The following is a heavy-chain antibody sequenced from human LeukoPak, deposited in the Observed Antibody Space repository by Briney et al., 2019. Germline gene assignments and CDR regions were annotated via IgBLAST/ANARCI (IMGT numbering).Heavy chain of an antibody. V-gene: IGHV3-30*18. CDR3: AKDPKEGRYYEGSGDYLDNRFDP. CDR2: VSHDGSSK. J-gene: IGHJ5*02. CDR1: GFIFSNHG. D-gene: IGHD3-22*01. Sequence: PGRPLRLSCAASGFIFSNHGMHWIRQTPGKGLEWVAVVSHDGSSKFYADSVKGRFTISRDNSKNTLYLEMSSLRDEDTAVYYCAKDPKEGRYYEGSGDYLDNRFDPWGQGTLVTVSS.